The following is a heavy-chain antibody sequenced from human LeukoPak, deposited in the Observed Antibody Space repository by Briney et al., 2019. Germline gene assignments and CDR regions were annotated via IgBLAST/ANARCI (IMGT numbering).Heavy chain of an antibody. CDR2: IYYSGIT. CDR1: GTSISSYY. V-gene: IGHV4-59*07. CDR3: ARNYYDSSGYGVFYSQH. J-gene: IGHJ1*01. Sequence: SDTLSLTCSVSGTSISSYYWSWIRQSPGKGLEWIGYIYYSGITNYNPSLKSRVAMSLDTPKNQFSLRLSSVTAADTAVYYCARNYYDSSGYGVFYSQHWGQGTLVTVSS. D-gene: IGHD3-22*01.